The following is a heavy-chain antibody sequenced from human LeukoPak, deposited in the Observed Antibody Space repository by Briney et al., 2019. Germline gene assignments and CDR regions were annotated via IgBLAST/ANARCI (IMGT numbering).Heavy chain of an antibody. J-gene: IGHJ5*02. CDR1: GGSISSYY. D-gene: IGHD3-10*01. CDR3: ARALLGFGELPRSNWFDP. CDR2: IYYSGST. V-gene: IGHV4-59*01. Sequence: PSETLSLTCTVFGGSISSYYWSWIRQPPGKGLEWIGYIYYSGSTNHNPSLKSRVTISVDTSKNQFSLKLSSVTAADTAVYYCARALLGFGELPRSNWFDPWGQGTLVTVSS.